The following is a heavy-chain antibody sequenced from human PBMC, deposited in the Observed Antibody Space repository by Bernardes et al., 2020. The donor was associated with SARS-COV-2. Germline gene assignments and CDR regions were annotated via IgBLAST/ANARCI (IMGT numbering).Heavy chain of an antibody. CDR3: AKDRGPRFGEMLEGVDY. D-gene: IGHD3-10*01. CDR1: GFTFSNYA. Sequence: GGSLRLSCAASGFTFSNYAMNWVRQAPGKGLEWVSGIRGSGGRTYYADSVKGRFTISRDNSKNTLFLQMNSLRAEDTAVYYCAKDRGPRFGEMLEGVDYWGQGTLVTVSS. J-gene: IGHJ4*02. V-gene: IGHV3-23*01. CDR2: IRGSGGRT.